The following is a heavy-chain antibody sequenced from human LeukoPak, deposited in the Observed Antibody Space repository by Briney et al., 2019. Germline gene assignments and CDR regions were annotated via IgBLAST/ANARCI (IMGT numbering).Heavy chain of an antibody. CDR2: IYYSGST. V-gene: IGHV4-61*01. J-gene: IGHJ4*02. Sequence: SETLSLTCTVSGGSVSSGSYYWSWIRQSPGKGLEWIGYIYYSGSTNYNPSLKSRVTISVDTSKNQFSLKLSSVTAADTAVYYCARGNSNYYDSSGYHFDYWGQGTLVTVSS. CDR1: GGSVSSGSYY. CDR3: ARGNSNYYDSSGYHFDY. D-gene: IGHD3-22*01.